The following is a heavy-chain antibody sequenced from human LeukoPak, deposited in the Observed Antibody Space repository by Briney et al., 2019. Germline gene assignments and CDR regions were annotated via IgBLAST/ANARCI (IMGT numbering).Heavy chain of an antibody. V-gene: IGHV3-30*02. Sequence: GGSLRLSCAASGFTFSSYGMHWVRQAPGKGLEWVAFIRYDGSNKYYADSVKGRFTISRDNSKNTLYLQMNSLRAEDTAVYYCAKDRGESYFYFDFWGQGTQVTVSS. CDR2: IRYDGSNK. CDR1: GFTFSSYG. J-gene: IGHJ4*02. D-gene: IGHD1-26*01. CDR3: AKDRGESYFYFDF.